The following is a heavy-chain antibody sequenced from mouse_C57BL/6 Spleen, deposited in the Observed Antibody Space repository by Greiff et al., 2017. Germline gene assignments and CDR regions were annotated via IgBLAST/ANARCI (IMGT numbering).Heavy chain of an antibody. D-gene: IGHD1-1*01. CDR2: IWSGGST. CDR3: AKDYDYAMDY. J-gene: IGHJ4*01. V-gene: IGHV2-5*01. Sequence: QVQLKQSGPGLVQPSQSLSITCTVSGFSLTSYGVHWVRQSPGQGLEWLGVIWSGGSTAYNAAFMSSLSITKDNSNSQVFVKMNSLQADDTAIYCCAKDYDYAMDYWGQGTSVTVSS. CDR1: GFSLTSYG.